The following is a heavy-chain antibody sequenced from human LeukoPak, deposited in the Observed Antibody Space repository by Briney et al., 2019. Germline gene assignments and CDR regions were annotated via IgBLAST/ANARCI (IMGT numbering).Heavy chain of an antibody. CDR2: IIPIFATP. D-gene: IGHD2-2*01. V-gene: IGHV1-69*05. CDR1: GGTFNTYA. Sequence: SVKVSCKASGGTFNTYAISWVRQAPGQGLEWMGGIIPIFATPTYAQKFQGRVTITRDDSSSTAYMELNSLRSDDTAVYYCAKSLSSCSSTGCSSPYYYYYMDVWGEGTTVTVSS. CDR3: AKSLSSCSSTGCSSPYYYYYMDV. J-gene: IGHJ6*03.